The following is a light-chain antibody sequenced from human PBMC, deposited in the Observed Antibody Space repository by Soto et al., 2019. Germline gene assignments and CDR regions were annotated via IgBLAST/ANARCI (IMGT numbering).Light chain of an antibody. CDR2: AAS. CDR1: QSITNY. CDR3: QQSFTTPS. Sequence: DIQMTQSPSSLSASVWYRVAITFRASQSITNYLNWYQQKPGKAPKLLIYAASRLQSGVPSRFSGSGSGTDFTLTFSSLQPEDFATYYCQQSFTTPSFGQGTRLEIK. J-gene: IGKJ5*01. V-gene: IGKV1-39*01.